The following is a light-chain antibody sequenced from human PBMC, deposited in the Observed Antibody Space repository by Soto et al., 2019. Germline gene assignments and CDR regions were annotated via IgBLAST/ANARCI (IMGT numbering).Light chain of an antibody. CDR1: LSVSSNY. J-gene: IGKJ2*01. Sequence: EVVLTQSPATLSLSPGERATLSCGASLSVSSNYLAWYQQRPGLAPRLLIYDASTRATGIPDRFSGSGSGTDFTLTISRLEPEDFGVYYCQQYCSSPRTFGQGTKLEIK. CDR3: QQYCSSPRT. V-gene: IGKV3D-20*01. CDR2: DAS.